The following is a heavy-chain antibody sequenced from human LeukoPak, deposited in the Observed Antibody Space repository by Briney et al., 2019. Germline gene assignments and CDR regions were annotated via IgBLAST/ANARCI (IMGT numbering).Heavy chain of an antibody. CDR2: ISGDGTRT. J-gene: IGHJ4*02. Sequence: GGSLRLSCAASGFTFSSYAMSWVRQAPGKGLERVSAISGDGTRTYYADSVKGRFTISRDNSKNTLYLEMSSLRVEDTAIYYCAKWPEGAMDYFDYWGQGTLVTVSS. V-gene: IGHV3-23*01. CDR1: GFTFSSYA. D-gene: IGHD3-16*01. CDR3: AKWPEGAMDYFDY.